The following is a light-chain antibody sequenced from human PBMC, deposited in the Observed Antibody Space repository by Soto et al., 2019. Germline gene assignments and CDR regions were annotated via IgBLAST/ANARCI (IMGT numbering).Light chain of an antibody. CDR1: SSNIGNND. CDR2: DSN. CDR3: GTWDNSLSAGV. J-gene: IGLJ2*01. V-gene: IGLV1-51*01. Sequence: QSVLTQPPSLSAAPGQKVTISCSGSSSNIGNNDVSWYQQLPGTAPKLIIYDSNKRPSGIPDRFSGSKSGTSATLGITGLQTGDEADYYCGTWDNSLSAGVFGRGTKLTVL.